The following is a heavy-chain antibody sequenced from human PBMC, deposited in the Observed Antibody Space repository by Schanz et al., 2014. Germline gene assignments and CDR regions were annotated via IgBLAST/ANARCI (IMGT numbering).Heavy chain of an antibody. D-gene: IGHD2-15*01. CDR1: CLINSSYG. V-gene: IGHV3-30*06. Sequence: QVQLVESGGGVVQPWMPQRISCAAFCLINSSYGLHWVRQASGKGLEWVAVISYDGSNKYYADSVKGRFTISRDNSKNTLYLQMNTLRAEDTAVYYCARDRGYCSGGSCLTFDYWGQGTLVTVSS. J-gene: IGHJ4*02. CDR2: ISYDGSNK. CDR3: ARDRGYCSGGSCLTFDY.